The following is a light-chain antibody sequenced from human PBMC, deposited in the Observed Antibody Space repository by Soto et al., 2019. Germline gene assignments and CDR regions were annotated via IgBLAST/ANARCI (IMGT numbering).Light chain of an antibody. CDR1: QSMSSSY. CDR2: GAY. CDR3: QQYNNWPPTT. V-gene: IGKV3-15*01. Sequence: EIVLTQSPATLSLSPGESATLSCRASQSMSSSYLAWYQQKPGQAPRLVIYGAYTRATGIPARFSGSGSGTDFTLTISSLQSEDFAVYYCQQYNNWPPTTFGQGTKVDIK. J-gene: IGKJ1*01.